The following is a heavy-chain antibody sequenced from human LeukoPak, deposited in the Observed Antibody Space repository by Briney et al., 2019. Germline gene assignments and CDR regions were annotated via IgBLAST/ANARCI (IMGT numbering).Heavy chain of an antibody. CDR1: GYTLTELS. Sequence: GASVKVSCKVSGYTLTELSMHWVRQAPGKGLEWMGGFDPEDGETIYAQKFQGRVTMTEDTSTDTAYMELSSLRSEDTAVYYCATDPIRSRPYYYDSSGYYLSAFDIWGQGTMVTVSS. J-gene: IGHJ3*02. D-gene: IGHD3-22*01. CDR2: FDPEDGET. CDR3: ATDPIRSRPYYYDSSGYYLSAFDI. V-gene: IGHV1-24*01.